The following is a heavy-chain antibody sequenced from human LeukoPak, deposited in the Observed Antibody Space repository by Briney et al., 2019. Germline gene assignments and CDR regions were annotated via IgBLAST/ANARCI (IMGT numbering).Heavy chain of an antibody. J-gene: IGHJ4*02. CDR1: GFTFSSYA. V-gene: IGHV3-23*01. Sequence: PGGSLRLSCAASGFTFSSYAMSWVRQAPGKGLEWVSAISGSGGSTYYADSVKGRFTISRDNSKNTLYLQMNSLRAEDTAVYYCAKDRPEDELRFLEWPYPFDYWGQGTLVTVSS. CDR3: AKDRPEDELRFLEWPYPFDY. D-gene: IGHD3-3*01. CDR2: ISGSGGST.